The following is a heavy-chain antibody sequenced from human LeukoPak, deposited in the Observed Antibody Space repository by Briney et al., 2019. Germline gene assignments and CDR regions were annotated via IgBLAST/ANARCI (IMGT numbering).Heavy chain of an antibody. V-gene: IGHV4-59*01. Sequence: SETLSLTCTVSGGSINSYYWSWIRQPPGKGLEWIGYIYYSGSTNYNPSLKSRITISVDTSKTQFSLKLSSVTAADTAVYYCARTRLVGNTGWYFDLWGRGTLVTVSS. CDR1: GGSINSYY. CDR3: ARTRLVGNTGWYFDL. CDR2: IYYSGST. D-gene: IGHD2-8*02. J-gene: IGHJ2*01.